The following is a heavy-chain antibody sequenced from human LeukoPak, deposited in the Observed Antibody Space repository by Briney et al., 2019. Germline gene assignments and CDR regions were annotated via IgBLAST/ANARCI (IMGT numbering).Heavy chain of an antibody. Sequence: GGSLRLSCAASGFTFSSYGMHWVRQAPGKGLEWVAVISYDGSNKYYADSVKGRFTISRDNSKNTLYLQMNSLRAEDTAVYYCAKDGVRYDYYYYYMDVWGKGTTVTVSS. CDR1: GFTFSSYG. CDR3: AKDGVRYDYYYYYMDV. D-gene: IGHD2-8*01. J-gene: IGHJ6*03. V-gene: IGHV3-30*18. CDR2: ISYDGSNK.